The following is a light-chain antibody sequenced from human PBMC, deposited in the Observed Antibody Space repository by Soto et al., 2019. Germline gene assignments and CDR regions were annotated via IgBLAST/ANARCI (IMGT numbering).Light chain of an antibody. Sequence: QSVLPQSPSASASLGASVKLTCTLSSGHSSYAIAWHQQQPEKGPRYLMKLNSDGSHSKGDGIPDRFSGSSSGAERYLTISSLQSEDEADYYCQTWGTGMGVFGGGTKLTVL. CDR1: SGHSSYA. J-gene: IGLJ2*01. CDR3: QTWGTGMGV. V-gene: IGLV4-69*01. CDR2: LNSDGSH.